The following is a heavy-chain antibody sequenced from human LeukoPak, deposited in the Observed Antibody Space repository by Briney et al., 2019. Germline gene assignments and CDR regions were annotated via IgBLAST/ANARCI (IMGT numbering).Heavy chain of an antibody. CDR2: IYPDDSDI. D-gene: IGHD5-18*01. CDR1: GYRFTDYW. Sequence: GESLKISCKGSGYRFTDYWIGWVRQMPGKGLECMGIIYPDDSDIRYSPSFQGQVTISADKSVSTAYLQWSSLKASDTAIYYCGRHKGGVDTALVQDAFDIWGQGKRVTVFS. J-gene: IGHJ3*02. CDR3: GRHKGGVDTALVQDAFDI. V-gene: IGHV5-51*01.